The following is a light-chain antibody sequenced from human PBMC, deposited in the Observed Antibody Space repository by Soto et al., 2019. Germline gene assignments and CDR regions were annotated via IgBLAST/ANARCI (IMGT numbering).Light chain of an antibody. CDR3: QQYNIYPWT. V-gene: IGKV1-5*03. Sequence: DIQMTQSPSTLSASVGERITNTCRASQITSSWLAWYQQKPGKAPKILIYKASSLESGVPSRFSGSGSGTEFTLTISSLQPDDFATYYCQQYNIYPWTFGQGTKVDIK. CDR2: KAS. J-gene: IGKJ1*01. CDR1: QITSSW.